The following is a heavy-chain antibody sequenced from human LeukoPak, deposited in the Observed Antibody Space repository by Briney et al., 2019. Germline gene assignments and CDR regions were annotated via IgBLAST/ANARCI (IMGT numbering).Heavy chain of an antibody. D-gene: IGHD6-13*01. CDR3: ARGRIADNLFDP. V-gene: IGHV1-69*06. CDR2: IIPIFGTA. J-gene: IGHJ5*02. CDR1: GGTFSSYA. Sequence: SVKVSCKASGGTFSSYAISWVRQAPGQGLEWMGGIIPIFGTANYAQKFQGRVTITADKSTSTAYMELSSLRSVDTAVYYCARGRIADNLFDPWGQGTLVTVSS.